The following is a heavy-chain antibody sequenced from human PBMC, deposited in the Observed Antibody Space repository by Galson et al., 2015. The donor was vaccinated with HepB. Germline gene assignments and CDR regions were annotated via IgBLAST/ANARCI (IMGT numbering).Heavy chain of an antibody. CDR2: IVVGSGNT. D-gene: IGHD2-2*01. J-gene: IGHJ6*02. Sequence: QSGAEVKKPGESLRISCKASGFTFTSSAVQWVRQARGQRLEWIGWIVVGSGNTNYAQKFQERVTITRDMSTSTAYMELSSLRSEDTAVYYCAADRHCSSTSCDYYYGMDVWGQGTTVTVSS. V-gene: IGHV1-58*01. CDR3: AADRHCSSTSCDYYYGMDV. CDR1: GFTFTSSA.